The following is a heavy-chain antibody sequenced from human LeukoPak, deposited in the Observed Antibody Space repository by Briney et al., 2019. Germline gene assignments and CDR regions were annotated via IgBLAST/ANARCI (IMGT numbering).Heavy chain of an antibody. CDR3: ARRAGAYSHPYDY. V-gene: IGHV3-53*01. J-gene: IGHJ4*02. CDR2: IYSGTT. CDR1: GFIFDDYA. Sequence: PGGSLRLSCVASGFIFDDYAMSWVRQAPGKGLEWVSFIYSGTTHYSDSVKGRFTISRDNSKNTLYLQMNSLRAEDTAVYYCARRAGAYSHPYDYWGQGTLVTVSS. D-gene: IGHD4/OR15-4a*01.